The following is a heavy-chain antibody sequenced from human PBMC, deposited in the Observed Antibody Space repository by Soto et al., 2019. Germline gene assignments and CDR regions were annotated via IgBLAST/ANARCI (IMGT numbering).Heavy chain of an antibody. Sequence: QITLKESGPTLVKPTQTLTLTCTFSGFSLSTSGVGVGWIRQPPGKALERLAFIYWDDDKRYSPSLKSRLTITKDTSENPVVLTMTNMDPVDTATYYCAHRRLVPAKGNNWFDTWGQGTLVIVSS. CDR3: AHRRLVPAKGNNWFDT. CDR2: IYWDDDK. J-gene: IGHJ5*02. V-gene: IGHV2-5*02. CDR1: GFSLSTSGVG. D-gene: IGHD2-15*01.